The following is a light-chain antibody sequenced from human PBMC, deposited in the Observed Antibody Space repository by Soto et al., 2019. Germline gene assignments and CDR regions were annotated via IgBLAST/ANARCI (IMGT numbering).Light chain of an antibody. J-gene: IGLJ1*01. V-gene: IGLV2-14*01. CDR2: DVT. CDR1: SSDVGAYNY. CDR3: SSYTSSSTRV. Sequence: QSVLPQPASVSGSPGQSITISCTGTSSDVGAYNYVSWYQQHPGKAPQLMIYDVTNRPSGVSYRFSGSKSGNTASLTISGLQAEDEADYYCSSYTSSSTRVFGTGTKLTVL.